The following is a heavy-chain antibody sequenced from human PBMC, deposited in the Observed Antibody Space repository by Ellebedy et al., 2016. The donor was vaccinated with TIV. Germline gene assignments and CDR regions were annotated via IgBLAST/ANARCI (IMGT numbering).Heavy chain of an antibody. CDR2: ISWNSGSI. D-gene: IGHD3-9*01. Sequence: SLKISCAASGFTFDDYAMHWVRQAPGKGLEWVSGISWNSGSIGYADSVKGRFTISRDNAKNSLYLQMNSLRAKDTALYYFAKSRPYDILTGLDYWGQGTLVTVSS. CDR1: GFTFDDYA. V-gene: IGHV3-9*01. CDR3: AKSRPYDILTGLDY. J-gene: IGHJ4*02.